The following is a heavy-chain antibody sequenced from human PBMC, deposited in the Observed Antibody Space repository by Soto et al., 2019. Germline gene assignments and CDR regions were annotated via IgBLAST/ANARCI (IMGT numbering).Heavy chain of an antibody. J-gene: IGHJ4*02. CDR3: AKDMKWGGMTTIHYFDS. Sequence: DVQLVESGGGLVQPGRSLRLSCAASGFTVDDYAMHWVRQAPGKGLEWVSGISWNSETIDYADSVKGRLTISRDNAKSSLFLQMNSLRPDDTALYYCAKDMKWGGMTTIHYFDSWGQGTLVTVSS. V-gene: IGHV3-9*01. CDR1: GFTVDDYA. D-gene: IGHD4-17*01. CDR2: ISWNSETI.